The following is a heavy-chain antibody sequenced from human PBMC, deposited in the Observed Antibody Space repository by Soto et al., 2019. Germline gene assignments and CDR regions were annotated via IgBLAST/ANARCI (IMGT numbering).Heavy chain of an antibody. CDR2: ISYDGSNK. Sequence: VQLVESGGGVVQPGRSLRLSCAASGFTFSSYGMHWVRQAPGKGLEWVAVISYDGSNKYYADSVKGRFTISRDNSKNTLYLQMNSLRAEDTAVYYCAKDQYDFWSGYYYYYYYMDVWGKGTTVTVSS. D-gene: IGHD3-3*01. CDR1: GFTFSSYG. J-gene: IGHJ6*03. CDR3: AKDQYDFWSGYYYYYYYMDV. V-gene: IGHV3-30*18.